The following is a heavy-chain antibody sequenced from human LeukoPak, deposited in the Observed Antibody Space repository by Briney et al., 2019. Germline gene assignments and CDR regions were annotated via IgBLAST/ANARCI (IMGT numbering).Heavy chain of an antibody. D-gene: IGHD2-2*02. V-gene: IGHV1-18*01. CDR3: ARVYCSSTSCYSSYYYYMDV. CDR1: GYTFTSYG. CDR2: ISAYNGNT. Sequence: ASVKVSCKASGYTFTSYGISWVRQAPGQGLEWWGWISAYNGNTNYAQKLQGRVTMTTDTSTSTAYMELRSLRSDDTAVYYCARVYCSSTSCYSSYYYYMDVWGKGTTVTISS. J-gene: IGHJ6*03.